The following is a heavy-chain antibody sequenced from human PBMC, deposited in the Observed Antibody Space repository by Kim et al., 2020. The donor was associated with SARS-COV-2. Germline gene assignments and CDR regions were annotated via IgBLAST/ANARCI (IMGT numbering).Heavy chain of an antibody. CDR3: GTATDNYYYYGMDV. J-gene: IGHJ6*02. Sequence: GGSLRLSCAASVFTVSSNYMSWVRQAPGKGLEWVSVIYSGGSTYYADSVKGRFTISRDNSKNTLYLQMNSLRAEDTAVYYCGTATDNYYYYGMDVWGQGTTVTVSS. CDR2: IYSGGST. V-gene: IGHV3-53*01. CDR1: VFTVSSNY. D-gene: IGHD2-15*01.